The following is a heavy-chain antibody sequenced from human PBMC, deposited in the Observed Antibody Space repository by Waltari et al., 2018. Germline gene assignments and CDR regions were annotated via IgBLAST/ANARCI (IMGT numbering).Heavy chain of an antibody. V-gene: IGHV3-23*04. CDR2: SHGGDDII. CDR1: GFPFTIHG. CDR3: TRDSTPMNRIWDAFDY. J-gene: IGHJ4*02. D-gene: IGHD3-16*01. Sequence: EVQLVESGGGLVQPGGSLTLTCEGSGFPFTIHGMTWVREAPGKGLEWVASHGGDDIIYYEEAVKDRFTLSRDDSRGTTYLQMNSLRAEDTAVYYCTRDSTPMNRIWDAFDYWGQGTLVTVSS.